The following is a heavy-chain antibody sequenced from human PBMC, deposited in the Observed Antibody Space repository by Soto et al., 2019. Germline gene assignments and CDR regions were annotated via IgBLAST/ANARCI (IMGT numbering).Heavy chain of an antibody. CDR2: ISANGVIT. V-gene: IGHV3-23*01. J-gene: IGHJ4*02. Sequence: EVQLLESGGGLVQPGGSLRLSCAASGFTFSSYAMSWVRQAPWMWLEWVSAISANGVITYYAVSVKGRFTIARDNSKNSLYLQVNSLRAEDMAVYYCAKVAGTTVVGRYFDYWGQGTLVTVSS. D-gene: IGHD4-17*01. CDR1: GFTFSSYA. CDR3: AKVAGTTVVGRYFDY.